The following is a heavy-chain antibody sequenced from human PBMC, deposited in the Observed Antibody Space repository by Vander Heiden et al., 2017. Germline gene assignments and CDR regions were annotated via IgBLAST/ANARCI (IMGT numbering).Heavy chain of an antibody. D-gene: IGHD3-10*01. Sequence: EEQLVESGGGLVQPGGSLRLSFAASGFLFTSYGMNWVRQAPGKGLEWLSYISSSGSSINYSDSVKGRFTVSRDNVKNSLSLQMNSLRDEDTAVYYCAREDLFYHDRYYSGRDVWGQGTKGTVSS. CDR3: AREDLFYHDRYYSGRDV. CDR1: GFLFTSYG. J-gene: IGHJ6*02. CDR2: ISSSGSSI. V-gene: IGHV3-48*02.